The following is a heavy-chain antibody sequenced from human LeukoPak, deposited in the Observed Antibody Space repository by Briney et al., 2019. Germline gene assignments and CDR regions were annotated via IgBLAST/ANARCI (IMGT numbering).Heavy chain of an antibody. CDR3: AKDKRSSWYLGLREYGMDV. V-gene: IGHV3-30*18. J-gene: IGHJ6*02. Sequence: GGSLRLSCAASGLTFSSYGMHWVRQAPGKGLEWVTVISYDGSNKYYADSVNGRFTISRDNSKNTLYLQMNSLRAEDTAVYYCAKDKRSSWYLGLREYGMDVWGQGTTVTVSS. CDR2: ISYDGSNK. D-gene: IGHD6-13*01. CDR1: GLTFSSYG.